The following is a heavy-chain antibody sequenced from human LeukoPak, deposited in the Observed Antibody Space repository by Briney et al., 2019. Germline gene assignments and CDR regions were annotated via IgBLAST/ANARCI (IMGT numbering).Heavy chain of an antibody. CDR2: VERRGYT. CDR1: GGAFRDHQ. J-gene: IGHJ4*02. CDR3: ARGLWFGDTPPGY. Sequence: SETLFLTCAVYGGAFRDHQWSWIRQPPGKGLEWIGDVERRGYTNYNPSLRGRLTMSVDASKNQISLRLTSVTAADTAVYYCARGLWFGDTPPGYWGQGTLVTVSS. D-gene: IGHD3-10*01. V-gene: IGHV4-34*01.